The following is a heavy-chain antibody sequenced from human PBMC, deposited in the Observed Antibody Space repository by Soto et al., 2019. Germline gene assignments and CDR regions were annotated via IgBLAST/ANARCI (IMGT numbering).Heavy chain of an antibody. CDR2: TYYRSKWYN. Sequence: QVQPQHSAPGLVKPSPTRSRNCAISGDSVWSNSAAWNWIRLSPSRGLEWLGRTYYRSKWYNDFAVSVKSRITIRTATTKNHFGLRLNSVATEDTAVYYCARARWGGYYYYGMDVWGQGSTVTVSS. J-gene: IGHJ6*02. D-gene: IGHD3-16*01. CDR3: ARARWGGYYYYGMDV. CDR1: GDSVWSNSAA. V-gene: IGHV6-1*01.